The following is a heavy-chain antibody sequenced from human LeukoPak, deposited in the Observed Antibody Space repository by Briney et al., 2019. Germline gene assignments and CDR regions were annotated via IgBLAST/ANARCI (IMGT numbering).Heavy chain of an antibody. J-gene: IGHJ4*02. CDR1: GFTFSNYG. V-gene: IGHV3-74*01. CDR2: INSDGSST. CDR3: AQTTTVPDYFDY. Sequence: PGGSLRLSCIASGFTFSNYGMSWVRQAPGKGLVWVSRINSDGSSTTYADSVKGRFTISRDNAKNTLYLQMNSLRAEDTAVYFCAQTTTVPDYFDYWGQGTLVTVSS. D-gene: IGHD4-17*01.